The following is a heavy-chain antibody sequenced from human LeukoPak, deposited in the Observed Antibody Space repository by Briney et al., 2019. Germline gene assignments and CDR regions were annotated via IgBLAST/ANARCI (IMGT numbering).Heavy chain of an antibody. D-gene: IGHD2-21*02. CDR1: GFTVSSNY. CDR3: ARACGGDCLYGMDV. V-gene: IGHV3-66*02. Sequence: PGGSLRLSCAASGFTVSSNYMRWVRQAPGRGLEWVSVIYSGGSTYYADSVKGRFTISRDNSKNTLYLQMNSLRAEDTAVYYCARACGGDCLYGMDVRGQGTTVTVSS. CDR2: IYSGGST. J-gene: IGHJ6*02.